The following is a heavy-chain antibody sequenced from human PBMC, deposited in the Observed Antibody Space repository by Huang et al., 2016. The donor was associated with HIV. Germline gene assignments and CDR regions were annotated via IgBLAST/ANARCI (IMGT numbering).Heavy chain of an antibody. D-gene: IGHD1-1*01. CDR2: INTNAGNP. J-gene: IGHJ4*02. Sequence: QVQLVQSGSELKMPGASVKVSCKASGYTFTNYVINGLRQAPGQGREWMGGINTNAGNPTYAQGFTGRFVFSVDTSVSTTYLQISSLKAEDTAVYYCARGGGTLDSWGQGTLVTVSS. CDR3: ARGGGTLDS. CDR1: GYTFTNYV. V-gene: IGHV7-4-1*02.